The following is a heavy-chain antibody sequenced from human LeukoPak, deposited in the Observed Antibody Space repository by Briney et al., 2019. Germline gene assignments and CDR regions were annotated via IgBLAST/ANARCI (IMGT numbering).Heavy chain of an antibody. J-gene: IGHJ4*02. CDR2: ISSSGRTM. CDR3: ARDNYSGSRYFDH. Sequence: GGSLRLSCAASGFIFSSYEMSWVRQAPGKGLEWVSYISSSGRTMYYADSVRGRFTVSRDNAKNSLYLQMNSLRAEDTAIYYCARDNYSGSRYFDHWGQGTLVTVSS. CDR1: GFIFSSYE. D-gene: IGHD1-26*01. V-gene: IGHV3-48*03.